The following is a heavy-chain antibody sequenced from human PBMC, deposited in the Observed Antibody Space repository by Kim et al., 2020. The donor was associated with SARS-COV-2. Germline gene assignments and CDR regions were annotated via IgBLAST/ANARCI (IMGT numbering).Heavy chain of an antibody. J-gene: IGHJ4*02. V-gene: IGHV4-4*02. D-gene: IGHD4-17*01. CDR2: T. CDR3: ARVNRSLVTTH. Sequence: TNYNPSLKSRVTISVDKSKNQFSLKLSSVTAADTAVYYCARVNRSLVTTHWGQGTLVTVSS.